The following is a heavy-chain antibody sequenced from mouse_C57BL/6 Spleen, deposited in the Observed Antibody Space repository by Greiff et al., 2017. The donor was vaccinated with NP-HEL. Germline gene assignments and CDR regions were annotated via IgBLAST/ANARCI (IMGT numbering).Heavy chain of an antibody. CDR3: ARRGFRITTVVADYFDY. D-gene: IGHD1-1*01. Sequence: VQLQESGAELVKPGASVKISCKASGYAFSSYWMNWVKQRPGKGLEWIGQIYPGDGDTNYNGKFKGKATLTADKSSSTAYMQLSSLTSEDSAVYFCARRGFRITTVVADYFDYWGQGTTLTVSS. V-gene: IGHV1-80*01. J-gene: IGHJ2*01. CDR1: GYAFSSYW. CDR2: IYPGDGDT.